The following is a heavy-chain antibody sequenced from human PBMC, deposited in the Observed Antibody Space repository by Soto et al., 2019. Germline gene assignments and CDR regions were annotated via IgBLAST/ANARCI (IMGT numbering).Heavy chain of an antibody. D-gene: IGHD3-10*01. CDR2: ISTSSSTI. Sequence: GGSLRLSCAASGFTFSSYSTNWVRQAPGKGLEWVSYISTSSSTIYYADSVKGRFTISRDNAKNSLYLQMNSLRAEDTAVYYCARGMYYYGSGSYYTDFDYWGQGTLVTVSS. J-gene: IGHJ4*02. V-gene: IGHV3-48*01. CDR3: ARGMYYYGSGSYYTDFDY. CDR1: GFTFSSYS.